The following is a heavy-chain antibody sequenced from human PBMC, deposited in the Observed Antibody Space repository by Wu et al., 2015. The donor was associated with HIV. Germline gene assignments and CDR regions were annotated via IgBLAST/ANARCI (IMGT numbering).Heavy chain of an antibody. V-gene: IGHV1-8*01. J-gene: IGHJ6*03. CDR3: ARARNSYFDMDV. CDR2: MNPNSGSA. CDR1: GYTFISYD. Sequence: QVQLVQSGAEVKEPGASVKVSCKTSGYTFISYDINWVRQATGQGLEWMGWMNPNSGSAVSVQKFQGRVTFTRNTSTRTAYMELSDLRSEDTAVYYCARARNSYFDMDVWAKGHGHRSS.